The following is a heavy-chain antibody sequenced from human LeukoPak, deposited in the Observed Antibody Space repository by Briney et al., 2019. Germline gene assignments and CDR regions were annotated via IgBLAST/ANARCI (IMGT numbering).Heavy chain of an antibody. D-gene: IGHD1-26*01. V-gene: IGHV3-30*02. CDR1: GFTFSSYG. CDR2: IRYDGSNK. Sequence: GGSLRLSCAASGFTFSSYGMHWVRQAPGKRLEWVAFIRYDGSNKYYADSVKGRFTISRDNSKNTLYLQMNSLRAEDTAVYYCGQDLKSPRYSGSYHTKTEVNFDYSGEGTLVTVSS. CDR3: GQDLKSPRYSGSYHTKTEVNFDY. J-gene: IGHJ4*02.